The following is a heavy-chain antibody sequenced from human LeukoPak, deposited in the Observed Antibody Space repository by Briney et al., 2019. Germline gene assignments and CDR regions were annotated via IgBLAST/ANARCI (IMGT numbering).Heavy chain of an antibody. Sequence: GGSLRLSCAASGFTVSSNYMSWVRQAPGKGLEWVSVIYGGGTPYYADPVKGRFTISRDTSKNTLYLQMNSLRAEDTAVYYCARGCAAGPTRGNDYWGQGTLVIVSS. V-gene: IGHV3-53*05. J-gene: IGHJ4*02. D-gene: IGHD1-14*01. CDR2: IYGGGTP. CDR3: ARGCAAGPTRGNDY. CDR1: GFTVSSNY.